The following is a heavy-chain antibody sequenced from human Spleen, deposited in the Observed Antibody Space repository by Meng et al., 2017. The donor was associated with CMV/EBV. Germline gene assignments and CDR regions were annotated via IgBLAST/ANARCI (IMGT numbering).Heavy chain of an antibody. CDR2: IYSGGST. D-gene: IGHD2-21*01. CDR1: GFIVSSNY. CDR3: ARESYCGGDCYLVDY. V-gene: IGHV3-53*01. J-gene: IGHJ4*02. Sequence: GESLKISCAASGFIVSSNYMSWVRQVPGKGLKWVSVIYSGGSTYYADSVKGRFTISRDNSKNTLYLQMNSLRAEDTAVYYCARESYCGGDCYLVDYWGQGTLVTVSS.